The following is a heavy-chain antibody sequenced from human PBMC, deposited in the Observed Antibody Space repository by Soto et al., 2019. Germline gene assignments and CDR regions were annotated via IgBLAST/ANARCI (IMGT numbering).Heavy chain of an antibody. CDR1: GFTVGSSY. CDR3: AKDQAVGWGPPAGYYYGMDV. V-gene: IGHV3-66*01. D-gene: IGHD3-16*01. CDR2: IYNDGTT. Sequence: GGSLRLSCAASGFTVGSSYMSWVRQAPGKGLEGVSAIYNDGTTYYADSVKGRFTISRDDSKNTLYLQMNSLRAEDTAVYYCAKDQAVGWGPPAGYYYGMDVWGQGTTVTVSS. J-gene: IGHJ6*02.